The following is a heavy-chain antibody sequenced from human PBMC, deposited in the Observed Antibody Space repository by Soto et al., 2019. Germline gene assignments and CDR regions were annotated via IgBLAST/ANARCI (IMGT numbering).Heavy chain of an antibody. V-gene: IGHV3-30*18. CDR2: ISYHGSDK. J-gene: IGHJ4*02. Sequence: QVQLVESGGGVVQPGRSLRLSCAASGFTFSNYGMHWVRQAPGKGLEWVAVISYHGSDKYYADSVKGRFTISRDNSKNTLYLQMDSLRAAGTAVYYCAKDHLTSTVTTVGYWGQGTLVTVSS. D-gene: IGHD4-17*01. CDR3: AKDHLTSTVTTVGY. CDR1: GFTFSNYG.